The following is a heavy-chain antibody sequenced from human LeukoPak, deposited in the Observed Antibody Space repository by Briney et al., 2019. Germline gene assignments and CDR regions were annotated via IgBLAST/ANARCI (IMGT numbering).Heavy chain of an antibody. J-gene: IGHJ4*02. V-gene: IGHV3-23*01. CDR3: GKDWKLDY. CDR2: ISGSGGRA. D-gene: IGHD1-1*01. CDR1: GCTFNSYA. Sequence: GGCMRLSCAVSGCTFNSYAMSWVRQAPGKGLEWVSAISGSGGRAYYADSVKGRFTISRDNSKNTLYLQMNSLRVEDTAIYYCGKDWKLDYWGQGTLVTVSS.